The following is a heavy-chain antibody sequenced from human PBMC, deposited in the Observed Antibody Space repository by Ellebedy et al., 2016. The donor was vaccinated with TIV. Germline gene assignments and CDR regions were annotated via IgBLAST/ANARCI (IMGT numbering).Heavy chain of an antibody. CDR2: FDSEDGES. D-gene: IGHD3-22*01. V-gene: IGHV1-24*01. J-gene: IGHJ3*02. CDR3: ATESLAEDYYDSSGPCCAFDI. Sequence: AASVKVSCKVSGYTLTEFSMHWVRQAPGKGLEWMGGFDSEDGESIYAQKFQGRVTMTEDTSKDTAYMELSSLRSENTAVYYCATESLAEDYYDSSGPCCAFDIWGQGTLVTVSS. CDR1: GYTLTEFS.